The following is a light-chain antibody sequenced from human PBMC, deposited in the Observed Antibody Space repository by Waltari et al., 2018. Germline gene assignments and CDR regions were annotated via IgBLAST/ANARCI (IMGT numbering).Light chain of an antibody. CDR1: SSNIGNNF. V-gene: IGLV1-47*01. Sequence: QSVLTQPPSASASPVQRVTIPCSGSSSNIGNNFVYWYRQIPGTAPKLRIYGNNPRPSGGPDRFSGSKSGTSASLAISGLRSEDEADYYCAAWDDSLSVVFGGGTKLTVL. J-gene: IGLJ2*01. CDR3: AAWDDSLSVV. CDR2: GNN.